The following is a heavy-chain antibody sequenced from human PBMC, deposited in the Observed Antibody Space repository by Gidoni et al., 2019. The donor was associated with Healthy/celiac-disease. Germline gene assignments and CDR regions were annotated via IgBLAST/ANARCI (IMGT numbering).Heavy chain of an antibody. D-gene: IGHD3-22*01. Sequence: QVQLVQSGAEVKKPGASVKVSCKASGYPFTGSYMHWVRQAPGQGLEWMGWINPNSGGTNYAQKLQGRVTMTRDTSISTAYMELSRLRSDDTAVYYCARDPTPYYYDSSGYFDYWGQGTLVTVSS. V-gene: IGHV1-2*02. J-gene: IGHJ4*02. CDR1: GYPFTGSY. CDR3: ARDPTPYYYDSSGYFDY. CDR2: INPNSGGT.